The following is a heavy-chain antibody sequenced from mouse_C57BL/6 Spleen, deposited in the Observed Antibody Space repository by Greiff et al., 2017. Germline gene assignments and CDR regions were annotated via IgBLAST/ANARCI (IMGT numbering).Heavy chain of an antibody. Sequence: QVQLQQHGAELVKPGASVTLSCKASGYTFTSYWMHWVQQRPGQGLEWIGMIHPTSGSTNYNAQFKSKAILTVDNTASTDYMRLSSLTSEVAAVYNGESGERYAMDYWGQGTSVTVSS. J-gene: IGHJ4*01. CDR1: GYTFTSYW. CDR2: IHPTSGST. CDR3: ESGERYAMDY. V-gene: IGHV1-64*01.